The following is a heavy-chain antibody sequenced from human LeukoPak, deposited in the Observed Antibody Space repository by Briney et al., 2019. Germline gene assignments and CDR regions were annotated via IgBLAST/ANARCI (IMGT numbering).Heavy chain of an antibody. V-gene: IGHV3-7*01. CDR3: TRVEETATTAAIIRKYSYYYYYMDV. J-gene: IGHJ6*03. CDR1: GFPFSGYE. D-gene: IGHD4-11*01. CDR2: IKQDGSEK. Sequence: GGSLRLSCAASGFPFSGYEMNWVRQAPGKGLEWVANIKQDGSEKHYVDSVKGRFTISRDNAKNSLYLQMSSLRAEDTAVYYCTRVEETATTAAIIRKYSYYYYYMDVWGKGNTVTVSS.